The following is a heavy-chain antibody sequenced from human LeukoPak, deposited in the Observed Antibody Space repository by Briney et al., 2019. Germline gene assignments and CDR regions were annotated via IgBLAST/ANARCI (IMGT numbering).Heavy chain of an antibody. D-gene: IGHD5-18*01. Sequence: PSETLSLTCTVSGGSISSYYWSWIRQPAGKGLEWIGRIYTSGSTNYNPSLKSRVTMSVDTSKNQFSLKLSSVTAADTAVYYCARAGNTAMAMNFYYYYYMDVWGKGTTVTVSS. CDR3: ARAGNTAMAMNFYYYYYMDV. CDR2: IYTSGST. CDR1: GGSISSYY. J-gene: IGHJ6*03. V-gene: IGHV4-4*07.